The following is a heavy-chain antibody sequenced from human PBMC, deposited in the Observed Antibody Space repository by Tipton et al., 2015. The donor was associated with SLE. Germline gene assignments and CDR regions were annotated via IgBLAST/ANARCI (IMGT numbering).Heavy chain of an antibody. J-gene: IGHJ5*02. D-gene: IGHD2-2*02. Sequence: TLSLTCTVSGGSITTVGYYWSWNRQHPGKGLEWIGYIYDSKSTYYNPSLKSRLTMSADTSKNQISLKLYSVTAADTAVYYCAREDSSSWFYTRFDPWGQGTLVTVSS. CDR1: GGSITTVGYY. CDR2: IYDSKST. V-gene: IGHV4-31*03. CDR3: AREDSSSWFYTRFDP.